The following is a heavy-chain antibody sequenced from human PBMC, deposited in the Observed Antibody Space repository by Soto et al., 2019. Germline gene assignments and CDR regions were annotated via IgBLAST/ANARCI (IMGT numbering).Heavy chain of an antibody. Sequence: GALRLSCSTSGFTFSTYAMNWVRQAPGKGLEWVSALSGIGGTTYYADSVRGRFTISRDNSKNTLFLQMSSLRAEDTALYYCAKQRAGYGSGSDTFYFDFWGQGTLVTVSS. J-gene: IGHJ4*02. CDR2: LSGIGGTT. V-gene: IGHV3-23*01. CDR1: GFTFSTYA. CDR3: AKQRAGYGSGSDTFYFDF. D-gene: IGHD3-10*01.